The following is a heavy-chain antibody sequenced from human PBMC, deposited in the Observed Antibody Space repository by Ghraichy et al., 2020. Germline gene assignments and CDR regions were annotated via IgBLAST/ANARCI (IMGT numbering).Heavy chain of an antibody. CDR3: ATVGRGYSGSYYKDNWFDP. D-gene: IGHD1-26*01. J-gene: IGHJ5*02. CDR1: GYTLTELS. Sequence: ASVKVSCKVSGYTLTELSIHWVRQAPGKGLEWMGGFDPEDGETIYAQKFQGRVTMTEDTSTDTAYMELSSLRSEDTAVYYCATVGRGYSGSYYKDNWFDPWGQGTLVTVSS. V-gene: IGHV1-24*01. CDR2: FDPEDGET.